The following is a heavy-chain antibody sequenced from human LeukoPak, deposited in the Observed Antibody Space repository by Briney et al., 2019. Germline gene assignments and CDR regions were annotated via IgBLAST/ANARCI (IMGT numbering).Heavy chain of an antibody. V-gene: IGHV3-48*04. D-gene: IGHD6-19*01. CDR2: ISSSSSTI. Sequence: PGGSLRLSCAASGFTFSSYSMNWVRQAPGKGLEWVSYISSSSSTIYYADSVKGRFTISRDNAQNSLYLQMNSLRAEDTAVYYCARGYSSGRSAVDYWGQGTLVTASS. J-gene: IGHJ4*02. CDR1: GFTFSSYS. CDR3: ARGYSSGRSAVDY.